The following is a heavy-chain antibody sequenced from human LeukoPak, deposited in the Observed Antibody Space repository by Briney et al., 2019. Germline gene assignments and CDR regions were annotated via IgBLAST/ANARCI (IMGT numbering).Heavy chain of an antibody. J-gene: IGHJ4*02. CDR1: GGSFSGYY. CDR2: INHSGST. CDR3: AMRVERSNTITHPSKLDY. Sequence: SETLSLTCAVYGGSFSGYYWSWIRQPPGKGLEWNGEINHSGSTNYNPSLKSRVTISVDTSKNQFSLKLSSVTAADTAVYYCAMRVERSNTITHPSKLDYWGQGTLVTVSS. V-gene: IGHV4-34*01. D-gene: IGHD3-3*01.